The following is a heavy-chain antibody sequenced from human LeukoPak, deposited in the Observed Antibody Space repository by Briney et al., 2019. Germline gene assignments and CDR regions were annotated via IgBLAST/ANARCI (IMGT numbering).Heavy chain of an antibody. Sequence: KDGESLKISCKGSGYSFTSYWIGWVRRMPGKGLEWMGIIYPGDSDTRYSPSFQGQVTISADKSISTAYLQWSSLKASDTAVYFCARLLVREDLRPVNYDYWGQGTLVTVSS. CDR2: IYPGDSDT. V-gene: IGHV5-51*01. D-gene: IGHD3-10*01. CDR1: GYSFTSYW. CDR3: ARLLVREDLRPVNYDY. J-gene: IGHJ4*02.